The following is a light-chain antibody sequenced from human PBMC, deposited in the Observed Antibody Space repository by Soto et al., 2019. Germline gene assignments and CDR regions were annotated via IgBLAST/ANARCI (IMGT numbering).Light chain of an antibody. CDR3: QQYGSSPSWT. CDR2: GAS. CDR1: QNVDSNY. J-gene: IGKJ1*01. Sequence: EIVLTQSPGTLSLSPGERATLSCRASQNVDSNYLAWYQQKPGQAPRIIIYGASTRATGIPARFSGSGSGTEFTLTISRLEPEDFAVYYCQQYGSSPSWTFGQGTKVDIK. V-gene: IGKV3-20*01.